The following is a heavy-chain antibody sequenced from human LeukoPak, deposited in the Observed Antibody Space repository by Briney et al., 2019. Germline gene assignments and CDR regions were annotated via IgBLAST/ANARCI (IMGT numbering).Heavy chain of an antibody. D-gene: IGHD6-6*01. V-gene: IGHV3-23*01. CDR3: AREKGIPTRLFYFDS. Sequence: GGSLRLSCAASGFTFSSYAMNWVRQAPGKGLEWVSTISSSGGSTYYADSVKGRFTISRDNSKNTLYLQMNSLRAEDTAVYYCAREKGIPTRLFYFDSWGQGTLVAVSS. J-gene: IGHJ4*02. CDR1: GFTFSSYA. CDR2: ISSSGGST.